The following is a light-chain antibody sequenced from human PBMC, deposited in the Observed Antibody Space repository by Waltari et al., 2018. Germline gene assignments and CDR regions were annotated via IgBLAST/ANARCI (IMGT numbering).Light chain of an antibody. CDR3: QQYYSDPWT. Sequence: DIVMTQSPDSLAVSLGERATINCKSSQSVLYSSNNKNYLAWYQQRPGQPPKLLIYWASTGESGVPDRFSGSGSGTDFTLIISSLQAEDVAVYYCQQYYSDPWTFGQGTKVEIK. CDR1: QSVLYSSNNKNY. CDR2: WAS. V-gene: IGKV4-1*01. J-gene: IGKJ1*01.